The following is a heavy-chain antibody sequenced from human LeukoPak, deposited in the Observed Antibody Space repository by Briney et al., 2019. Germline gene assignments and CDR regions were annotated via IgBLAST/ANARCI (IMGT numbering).Heavy chain of an antibody. V-gene: IGHV3-21*01. CDR3: ARLRRNGDSGGFYYYYDS. CDR2: INTVASYI. CDR1: GVTFSSFS. Sequence: GGSLRLSCAASGVTFSSFSINWVRQAPGKGLEWVSSINTVASYIYYADSVRGRFTISRDNAKNSLYLQMNSLRAEDTGVYYCARLRRNGDSGGFYYYYDSWGQGTLVTVSS. D-gene: IGHD2-21*01. J-gene: IGHJ4*02.